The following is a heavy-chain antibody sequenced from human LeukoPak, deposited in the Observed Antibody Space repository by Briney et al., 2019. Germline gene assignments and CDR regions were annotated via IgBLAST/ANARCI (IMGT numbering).Heavy chain of an antibody. CDR2: ISGSGGST. CDR3: ALRSSSTSPSA. J-gene: IGHJ5*02. D-gene: IGHD2-2*01. Sequence: GGSLRLSCAASGFTFSSYAMSWVRQAPGKGLEWVSAISGSGGSTYYADSVKGRFTISRDNAKNSLYLQMNSLRAEDTAVYYCALRSSSTSPSAWGQGTLVTVSS. CDR1: GFTFSSYA. V-gene: IGHV3-23*01.